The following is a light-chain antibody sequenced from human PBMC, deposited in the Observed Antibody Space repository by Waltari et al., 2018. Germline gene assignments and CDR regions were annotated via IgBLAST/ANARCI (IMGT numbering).Light chain of an antibody. CDR1: STDVGGYDH. V-gene: IGLV2-8*01. CDR3: CSYAGTNNLGV. J-gene: IGLJ3*02. Sequence: QSALTQPPSASGSPGQSVTISSTGTSTDVGGYDHVSCYHQHPGKAPKLLIYEVTKRPSGVPDRFSGSKSGNTASLTVSGLQAEDEADYYCCSYAGTNNLGVFGGGTKLTVL. CDR2: EVT.